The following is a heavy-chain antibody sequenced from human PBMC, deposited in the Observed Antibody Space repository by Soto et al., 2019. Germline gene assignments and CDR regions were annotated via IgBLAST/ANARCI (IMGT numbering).Heavy chain of an antibody. J-gene: IGHJ5*02. Sequence: PGGSLRLSCAASGFTFSSYAMSWVRQAPGKGLEWVSSISGSGGSKYYADSVKGRFTISRDNSKNTLYLQMNSLRAEDTAVYYCAKGGLTYDCWSGQGFDPWGQGTLVTFS. CDR1: GFTFSSYA. CDR3: AKGGLTYDCWSGQGFDP. CDR2: ISGSGGSK. V-gene: IGHV3-23*01. D-gene: IGHD3-3*01.